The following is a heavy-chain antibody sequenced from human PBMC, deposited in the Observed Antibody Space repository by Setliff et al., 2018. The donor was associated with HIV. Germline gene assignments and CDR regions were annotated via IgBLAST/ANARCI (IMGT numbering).Heavy chain of an antibody. J-gene: IGHJ6*03. CDR1: GGFIKNSNYY. Sequence: SETLSLTCTVYGGFIKNSNYYWGWIRQPPGKGLEWIGEINHSGSTNYNPSLKSRVTILGDTSKNQFSLKLSSVTAADTAVYYCARDGPLEGSYRYYYYYMDVWGKGTTVTVSS. V-gene: IGHV4-39*07. CDR3: ARDGPLEGSYRYYYYYMDV. CDR2: INHSGST. D-gene: IGHD3-10*01.